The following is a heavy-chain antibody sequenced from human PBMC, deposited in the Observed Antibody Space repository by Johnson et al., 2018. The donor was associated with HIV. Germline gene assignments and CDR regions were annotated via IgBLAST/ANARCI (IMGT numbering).Heavy chain of an antibody. J-gene: IGHJ3*02. CDR2: INLDGSNK. D-gene: IGHD6-19*01. Sequence: VQLVESGGGVVRPGGSLRLSCAASGFTFSNCWMNWVRRAQGKGLKWVANINLDGSNKYYADSVKGRFTISRDNSKITLYLQMNSLRAEDTAVYYCAGGSGWYSDAFDIWGQGTMVTVSS. CDR3: AGGSGWYSDAFDI. CDR1: GFTFSNCW. V-gene: IGHV3-7*04.